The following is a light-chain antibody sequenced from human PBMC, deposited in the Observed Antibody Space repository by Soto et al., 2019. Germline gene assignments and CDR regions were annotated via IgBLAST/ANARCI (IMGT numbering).Light chain of an antibody. CDR1: QDITTY. V-gene: IGKV3-11*01. J-gene: IGKJ4*01. Sequence: IVLTQSPGRLSLSPGERATLTCRASQDITTYLAWYQQKPGQAPRLFIYDTFNRASGAPARFSGSGSGTVFTLTITNVAPEDSAVYFCQQRSSWPLTFGQGTKVDIK. CDR3: QQRSSWPLT. CDR2: DTF.